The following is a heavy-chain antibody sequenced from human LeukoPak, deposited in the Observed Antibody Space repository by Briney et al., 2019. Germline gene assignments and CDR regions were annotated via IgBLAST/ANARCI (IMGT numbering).Heavy chain of an antibody. CDR2: ISSSSSYI. Sequence: PGGSLRLSCAASGFTFSSYSMNWVRQAPGKGLEWVSSISSSSSYIYYADSVKGRSTISRDNAKNSLYLQMNSLRAEDTAVYYCARDMDSSSSIDPWGQGTLVTVSS. CDR3: ARDMDSSSSIDP. J-gene: IGHJ5*02. CDR1: GFTFSSYS. V-gene: IGHV3-21*01. D-gene: IGHD6-13*01.